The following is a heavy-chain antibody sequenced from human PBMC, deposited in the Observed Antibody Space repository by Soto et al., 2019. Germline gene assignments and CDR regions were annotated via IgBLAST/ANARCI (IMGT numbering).Heavy chain of an antibody. CDR2: IYYSGST. CDR3: ARVISSGAMVRGHPSPYYFDY. CDR1: GGSISSYY. D-gene: IGHD3-10*01. V-gene: IGHV4-59*01. Sequence: PSETLSLTCTVSGGSISSYYWSWIRQPPGKGLEWIGYIYYSGSTNYNPSLKSRVTISVDTSKNQFSLKLSSVTAADTAVYYCARVISSGAMVRGHPSPYYFDYWGQGTLVTVSS. J-gene: IGHJ4*02.